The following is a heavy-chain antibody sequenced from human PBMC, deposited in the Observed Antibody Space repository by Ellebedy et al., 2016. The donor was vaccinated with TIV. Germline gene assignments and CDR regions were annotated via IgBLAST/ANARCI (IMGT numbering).Heavy chain of an antibody. CDR1: GYSFTSDW. D-gene: IGHD3-10*01. J-gene: IGHJ6*02. V-gene: IGHV5-51*01. CDR2: IYPGDSDT. Sequence: GESLKISCQGSGYSFTSDWIGWVRQMPGKGLEWMGIIYPGDSDTRYSPSFQGHVTISADKSVRTAYLQWSSLKASDTAMYYCATQGDTMIRGHYYYGMDVWGQGTTVTVSS. CDR3: ATQGDTMIRGHYYYGMDV.